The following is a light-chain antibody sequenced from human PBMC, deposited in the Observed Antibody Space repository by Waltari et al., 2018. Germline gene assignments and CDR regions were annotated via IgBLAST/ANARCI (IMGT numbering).Light chain of an antibody. CDR2: VHSDGRH. J-gene: IGLJ3*02. Sequence: QVVLTQSPSASASLGASVTLTCTLSSGRSSYPIAWHQQKPEKGPLYLMKVHSDGRHIKGDGIPDRFSGSSSGAERYLSISSLQSEDEAEYYCQTWDTGVVVFGGGTKLTVL. CDR1: SGRSSYP. V-gene: IGLV4-69*01. CDR3: QTWDTGVVV.